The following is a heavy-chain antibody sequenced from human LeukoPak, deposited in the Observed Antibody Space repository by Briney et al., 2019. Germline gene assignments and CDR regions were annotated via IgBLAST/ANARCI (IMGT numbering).Heavy chain of an antibody. Sequence: ASVKVSCKASGYTFTGYYMHWVRQAPGQGLEWMGWINPNSGGTKYAQKFQGRVTMTRDTSINTAYMELSRLRSDDTAVYYCARTGYSSSYRFTGDYWGQGTLVTVSS. CDR3: ARTGYSSSYRFTGDY. CDR2: INPNSGGT. J-gene: IGHJ4*02. CDR1: GYTFTGYY. D-gene: IGHD6-13*01. V-gene: IGHV1-2*02.